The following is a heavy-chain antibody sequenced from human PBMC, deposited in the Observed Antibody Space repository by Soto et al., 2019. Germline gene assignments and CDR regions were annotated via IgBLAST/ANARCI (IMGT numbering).Heavy chain of an antibody. Sequence: GGSLRLSCAASGFTFRNYGMNWVRQAPGKGLEWVSYIGIGSSTKYYADSVKGRFTISRDNAKNSLYLQMNSLRAEDTAVYYCARAIYYYYGMDVWGQGTTVTVSS. CDR2: IGIGSSTK. J-gene: IGHJ6*02. V-gene: IGHV3-48*01. CDR1: GFTFRNYG. CDR3: ARAIYYYYGMDV.